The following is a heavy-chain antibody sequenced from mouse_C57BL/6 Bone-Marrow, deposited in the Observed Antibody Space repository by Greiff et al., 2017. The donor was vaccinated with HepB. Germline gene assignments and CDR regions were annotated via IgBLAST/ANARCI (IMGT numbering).Heavy chain of an antibody. CDR3: ERGRGNWDGVAY. CDR2: IRDGGSYT. Sequence: EVHLVESGGGLVKPGGSLKLSCAASGFTFSSYAMSWVRQTPEKRLEWVATIRDGGSYTYYPDNVKGRITISRDNAKNNLYLQMSHLKSEDTAMYYCERGRGNWDGVAYWGQGTLVTVSA. J-gene: IGHJ3*01. D-gene: IGHD4-1*01. CDR1: GFTFSSYA. V-gene: IGHV5-4*01.